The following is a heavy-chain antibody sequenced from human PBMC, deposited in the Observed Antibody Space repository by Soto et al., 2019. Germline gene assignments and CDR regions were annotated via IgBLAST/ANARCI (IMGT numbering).Heavy chain of an antibody. Sequence: GGSLRLSCAASRFTFRNYGMSWVRQGPGKGLEWVSGISPTGEQRFYVDSVKGRFFISRDNSQNTLSLEMSNLRADDTAVYYCAKRCGSGSYRDFNSYYGMDIWGQGTSVTVSS. CDR2: ISPTGEQR. J-gene: IGHJ6*02. D-gene: IGHD3-10*01. CDR3: AKRCGSGSYRDFNSYYGMDI. CDR1: RFTFRNYG. V-gene: IGHV3-23*01.